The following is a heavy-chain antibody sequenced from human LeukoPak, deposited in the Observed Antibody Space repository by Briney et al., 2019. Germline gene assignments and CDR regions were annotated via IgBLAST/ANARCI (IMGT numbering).Heavy chain of an antibody. J-gene: IGHJ4*02. CDR3: ARTLRGHYFDY. CDR1: GFTLSSYS. CDR2: ISSSSSYI. Sequence: GGSLRLSCAASGFTLSSYSMNWVRQAPGKGLEWVSSISSSSSYIYYADSVKGRFTISRDNAKNSLYLQMNSLRAEDTAVYYCARTLRGHYFDYWGQGTLVNVSS. D-gene: IGHD6-25*01. V-gene: IGHV3-21*01.